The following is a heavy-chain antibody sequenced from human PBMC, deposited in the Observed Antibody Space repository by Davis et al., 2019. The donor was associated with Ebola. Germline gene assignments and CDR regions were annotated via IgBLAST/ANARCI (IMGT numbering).Heavy chain of an antibody. CDR3: ARESIVVVVAAGEGYYYGMDV. D-gene: IGHD2-15*01. CDR2: INPNDGRT. V-gene: IGHV1-46*01. Sequence: AASVKVSCKASGYTFCRYYIHWVRQAPGQGLEWMGMINPNDGRTIYAQKFQGRVTMTRDTSTSTVYMELSSLRSEDTAVYYCARESIVVVVAAGEGYYYGMDVWGKGTTVTVSS. CDR1: GYTFCRYY. J-gene: IGHJ6*04.